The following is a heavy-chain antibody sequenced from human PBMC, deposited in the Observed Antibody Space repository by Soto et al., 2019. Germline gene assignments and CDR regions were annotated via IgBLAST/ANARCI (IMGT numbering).Heavy chain of an antibody. Sequence: ASVKVSCKASGGTLSSYAISWVRQAPGQGLEWMGGIIPIFGTASYAQKFQGRVTITADESTSTAYMELSSLRSEDTAVYYCARQDYYDSSGYKFDYWGQGTLVTVSS. CDR3: ARQDYYDSSGYKFDY. CDR1: GGTLSSYA. V-gene: IGHV1-69*13. CDR2: IIPIFGTA. D-gene: IGHD3-22*01. J-gene: IGHJ4*02.